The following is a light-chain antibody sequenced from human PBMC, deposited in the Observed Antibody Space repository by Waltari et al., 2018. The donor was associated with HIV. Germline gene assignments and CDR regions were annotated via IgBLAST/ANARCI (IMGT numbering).Light chain of an antibody. CDR3: CSYAGSRSHVV. V-gene: IGLV2-23*02. Sequence: QSALTQPPSVSGSPGQSLTISCTATFSGVGSYHFVSWYQKHPGEAPKIMIYEVTKRPSGVSSRFSGSKSGNTASLTIAWLQAEDEADYYCCSYAGSRSHVVFGGGTKLTVL. J-gene: IGLJ2*01. CDR1: FSGVGSYHF. CDR2: EVT.